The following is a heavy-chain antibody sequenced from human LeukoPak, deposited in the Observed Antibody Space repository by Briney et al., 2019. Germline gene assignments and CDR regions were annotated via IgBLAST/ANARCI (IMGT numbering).Heavy chain of an antibody. CDR1: GFNFNRFW. CDR3: AREAY. Sequence: KPGGSLRLSCAASGFNFNRFWLSWVRQAPGKGPEWVASIKTDGSEKHYAGSVRGRFTISRDNAKSSLYLQMNSLRAEDTALYFCAREAYWGQGTLVTVSS. J-gene: IGHJ4*02. V-gene: IGHV3-7*05. CDR2: IKTDGSEK.